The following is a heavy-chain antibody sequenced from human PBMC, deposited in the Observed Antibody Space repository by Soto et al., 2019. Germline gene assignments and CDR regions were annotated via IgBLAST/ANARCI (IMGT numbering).Heavy chain of an antibody. V-gene: IGHV1-8*01. CDR2: MNPNSGNT. CDR3: ARGSTMYYDFWSGYLNPYYYYGMDV. CDR1: GYTFTSYD. D-gene: IGHD3-3*01. Sequence: GASVKVSCKASGYTFTSYDINWVRQATGQGLEWMGWMNPNSGNTGYAQKFQGRVTMTRNTSISTAYMELSSLRSEDTAVYYCARGSTMYYDFWSGYLNPYYYYGMDVWGQGTTVTVSS. J-gene: IGHJ6*02.